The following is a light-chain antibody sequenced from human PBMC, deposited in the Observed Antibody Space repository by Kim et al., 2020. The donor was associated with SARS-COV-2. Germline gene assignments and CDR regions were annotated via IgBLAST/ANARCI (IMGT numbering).Light chain of an antibody. CDR1: QDISTY. CDR2: DAS. J-gene: IGKJ4*01. Sequence: SASVGDRVTITCQASQDISTYLQWYQQKPGKAPKLLIYDASNLETGVPSRFSGSGSGTDFTFTISSLQPEDMAAYYCQQYDNLLTFGGGTKVDI. V-gene: IGKV1-33*01. CDR3: QQYDNLLT.